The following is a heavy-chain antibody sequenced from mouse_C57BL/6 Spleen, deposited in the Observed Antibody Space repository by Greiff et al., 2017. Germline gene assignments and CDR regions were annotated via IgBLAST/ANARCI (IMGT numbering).Heavy chain of an antibody. D-gene: IGHD2-10*02. CDR3: ARSYDYYAMDY. Sequence: QVQLQQSGAELVRPGTSVKVSCKASGYAFTNYLIEWVKQRPGQGLEWIGVIKPGSGGTNYNEKFKGKATLTADKSSSTAYMQLSSLTSEDSAVYFCARSYDYYAMDYWGQGTSVTVSS. J-gene: IGHJ4*01. CDR1: GYAFTNYL. V-gene: IGHV1-54*01. CDR2: IKPGSGGT.